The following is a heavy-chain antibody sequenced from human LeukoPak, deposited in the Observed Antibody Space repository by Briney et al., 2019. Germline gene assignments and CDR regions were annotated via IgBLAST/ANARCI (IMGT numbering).Heavy chain of an antibody. CDR2: IHYTGST. Sequence: SETLSLTCTVSGASISSSYWNWIRQPPGKGLEWIGYIHYTGSTNYNPSLTGRVTMSIDTSKNHFSLKLRSVTAADTAVYFCVRDSVYATNWFDPWGQGTLVTVSS. D-gene: IGHD2-8*01. V-gene: IGHV4-59*01. CDR1: GASISSSY. CDR3: VRDSVYATNWFDP. J-gene: IGHJ5*02.